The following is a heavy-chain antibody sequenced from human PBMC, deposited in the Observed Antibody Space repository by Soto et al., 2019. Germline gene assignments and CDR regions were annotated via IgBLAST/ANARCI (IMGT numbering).Heavy chain of an antibody. CDR1: GYTFTSYG. Sequence: ASVKVSCKASGYTFTSYGISWVRPAPGQGLEWMGWISAYNGNTNYAQKLQGRVTMTTDTSTSTAYMELRSLRSDDTAVYYCARDYDSSGYYGDYYYYGMDVWGQGTTVTVSS. V-gene: IGHV1-18*01. J-gene: IGHJ6*02. CDR3: ARDYDSSGYYGDYYYYGMDV. CDR2: ISAYNGNT. D-gene: IGHD3-22*01.